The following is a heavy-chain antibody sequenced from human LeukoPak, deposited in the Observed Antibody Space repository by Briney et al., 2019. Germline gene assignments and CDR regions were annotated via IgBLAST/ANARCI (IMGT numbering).Heavy chain of an antibody. CDR1: GYTFTSYG. J-gene: IGHJ5*02. D-gene: IGHD1-20*01. Sequence: ASVKVSCKASGYTFTSYGISWVRQAPGQGLEWMGWISAYNGNTNYAQKLQGRVTMTTETSTSTAYMELRSLRSDDTAVYYCARITANLFAGWFDPWGQGTLVTVSS. CDR2: ISAYNGNT. CDR3: ARITANLFAGWFDP. V-gene: IGHV1-18*01.